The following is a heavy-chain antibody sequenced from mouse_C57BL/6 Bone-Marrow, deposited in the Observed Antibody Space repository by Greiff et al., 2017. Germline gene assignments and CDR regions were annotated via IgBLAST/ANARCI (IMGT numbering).Heavy chain of an antibody. J-gene: IGHJ3*01. CDR1: GYTFTDYN. CDR2: INPNNGGT. CDR3: ARGELGPFAY. D-gene: IGHD4-1*01. Sequence: VQLKESGPELVKPGASVKIPCKASGYTFTDYNMDWVKQSHGKSLEWIGDINPNNGGTIYNQKFKGKATLTVDKSSSTAYMELRSLTSEDTAVYYCARGELGPFAYWGQGTLVTVSA. V-gene: IGHV1-18*01.